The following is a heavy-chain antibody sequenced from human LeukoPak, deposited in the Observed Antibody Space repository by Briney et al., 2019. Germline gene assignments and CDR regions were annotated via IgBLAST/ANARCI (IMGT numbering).Heavy chain of an antibody. CDR2: ISSSSSYI. CDR1: GFTFSDYY. CDR3: ARAAFAGGYGMDV. J-gene: IGHJ6*02. Sequence: GGSLRLSCAASGFTFSDYYMSWIRQAPGKGLEWVSSISSSSSYIYYADSVKGRFTISRDNAKNSLYLQMNSLRAEDTAVYYCARAAFAGGYGMDVWGQGTTVTVSS. V-gene: IGHV3-11*06.